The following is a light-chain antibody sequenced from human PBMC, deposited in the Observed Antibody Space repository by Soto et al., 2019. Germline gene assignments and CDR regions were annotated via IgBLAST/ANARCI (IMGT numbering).Light chain of an antibody. CDR1: QSISSW. Sequence: DIPMTKPPSTLSASVGDRVTITCRASQSISSWLAWYQQKPGKAPKLLIYLASSLSSGVPSKFSGSGSGTDFTLTISVLQPEDSATYYCQQTYKTPLTFGQGTKVDIK. J-gene: IGKJ1*01. CDR3: QQTYKTPLT. CDR2: LAS. V-gene: IGKV1-39*01.